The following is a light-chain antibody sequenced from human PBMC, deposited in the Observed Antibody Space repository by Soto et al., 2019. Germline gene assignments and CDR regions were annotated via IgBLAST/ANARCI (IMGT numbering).Light chain of an antibody. J-gene: IGLJ2*01. Sequence: NFMLTQPHSVSQSPGKTVTISCTRTSGSIASNYVQWYQQRPGSAPTTVIYEDNQRPSGVPDRFSGSIDRSSNSASLTISGLMTEDEADYYCQSYDGNSVVFGGGTKVTVL. V-gene: IGLV6-57*04. CDR1: SGSIASNY. CDR3: QSYDGNSVV. CDR2: EDN.